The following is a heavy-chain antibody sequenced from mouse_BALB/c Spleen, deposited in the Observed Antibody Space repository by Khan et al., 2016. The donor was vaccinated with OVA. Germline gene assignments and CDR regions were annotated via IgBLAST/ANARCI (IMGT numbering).Heavy chain of an antibody. CDR3: ARDSNFDY. CDR2: ISSGSSSI. CDR1: GFTFSRFG. V-gene: IGHV5-17*02. Sequence: EVELVESGGGLVQPGGSRKLSCAASGFTFSRFGMHWVRQAPEKGLEWVAYISSGSSSIYYADTVKGRFTISRDNPKNTLFLQMTSLTSEDTARYNCARDSNFDYWGQGTTLTVSA. J-gene: IGHJ2*01.